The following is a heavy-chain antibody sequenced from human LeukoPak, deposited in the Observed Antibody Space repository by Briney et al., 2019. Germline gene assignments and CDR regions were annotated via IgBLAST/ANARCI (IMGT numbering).Heavy chain of an antibody. D-gene: IGHD3-10*01. V-gene: IGHV1-69*04. Sequence: SVKVSCKASGGTFSSYAISWVRQAPGQGLEWMGRIIPILGIANYAQKFQGRVTITADKSTSTAYMELSSLGSEDTAVYYCARDMGYYGSGSYYRDYYFDYWGQGTLVTVSS. CDR2: IIPILGIA. CDR1: GGTFSSYA. J-gene: IGHJ4*02. CDR3: ARDMGYYGSGSYYRDYYFDY.